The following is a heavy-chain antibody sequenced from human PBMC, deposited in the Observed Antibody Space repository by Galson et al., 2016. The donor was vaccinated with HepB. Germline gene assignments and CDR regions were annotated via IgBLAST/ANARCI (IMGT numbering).Heavy chain of an antibody. J-gene: IGHJ6*02. V-gene: IGHV1-69*13. CDR1: GGTFSSYV. D-gene: IGHD3-10*01. Sequence: SVKVSCKASGGTFSSYVISWVRQAPGQGLEWMGGIIPVFGTTNYAQKFQGRVTITADESTSTAYMELSSLRSEDTAVYYCARELGLLRGSPIHCGMDVWGQGTTVTVSS. CDR2: IIPVFGTT. CDR3: ARELGLLRGSPIHCGMDV.